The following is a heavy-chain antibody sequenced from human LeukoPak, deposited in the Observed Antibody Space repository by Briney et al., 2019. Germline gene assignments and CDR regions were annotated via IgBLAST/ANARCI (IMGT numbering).Heavy chain of an antibody. Sequence: ASVKLSCKASGYTFSSYGIGRGRQGPRQGLEWMGWFTAGNGNTNYAQKVQGRFTMTTDTSTSIAYMELRSLKSDDTSVYFCARDLARGYSYGYNAFDIWGQGTMVTVSS. CDR3: ARDLARGYSYGYNAFDI. D-gene: IGHD5-18*01. CDR2: FTAGNGNT. J-gene: IGHJ3*02. CDR1: GYTFSSYG. V-gene: IGHV1-18*01.